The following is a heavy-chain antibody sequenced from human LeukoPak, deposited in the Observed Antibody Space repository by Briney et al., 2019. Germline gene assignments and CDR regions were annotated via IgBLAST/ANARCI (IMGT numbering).Heavy chain of an antibody. Sequence: GGSLRLSCAASGFTFSSYSMNWVRQAPGKGLEWISYISSSSRTIYYADSVKGRFTISRDNAKTSLYLQMNSLRAEDTAVYYCARDGSYSSSWYFDYWGQGTLVTISS. CDR3: ARDGSYSSSWYFDY. CDR1: GFTFSSYS. V-gene: IGHV3-48*01. CDR2: ISSSSRTI. J-gene: IGHJ4*02. D-gene: IGHD6-13*01.